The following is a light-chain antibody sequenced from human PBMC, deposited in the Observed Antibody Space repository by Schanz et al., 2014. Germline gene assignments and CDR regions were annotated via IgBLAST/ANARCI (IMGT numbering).Light chain of an antibody. CDR3: SSYGGNLGA. Sequence: QSALTQPPSASGSPGQSVTISCTGTSSDVGGYNYVSWYQQHPGKAPKLMIFDVNQRPSGVPDRFSGSKSGNTASLTVSGLQAEDEADYYCSSYGGNLGAFGTGTKLTVL. V-gene: IGLV2-8*01. CDR2: DVN. J-gene: IGLJ1*01. CDR1: SSDVGGYNY.